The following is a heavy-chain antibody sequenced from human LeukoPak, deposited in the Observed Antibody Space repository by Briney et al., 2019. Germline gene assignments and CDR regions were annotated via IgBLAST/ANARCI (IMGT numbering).Heavy chain of an antibody. CDR2: IIPIFGTA. J-gene: IGHJ3*02. CDR3: ATNIVVAGLGAFDI. CDR1: GGTFSSYA. Sequence: SVKVSCKASGGTFSSYAISWVRQAPGQGLEWMGGIIPIFGTANYAQKFQGRVTITADESTSTAYMELSSLRSEDTAVYYCATNIVVAGLGAFDIWGQGTTVTVSS. D-gene: IGHD6-19*01. V-gene: IGHV1-69*13.